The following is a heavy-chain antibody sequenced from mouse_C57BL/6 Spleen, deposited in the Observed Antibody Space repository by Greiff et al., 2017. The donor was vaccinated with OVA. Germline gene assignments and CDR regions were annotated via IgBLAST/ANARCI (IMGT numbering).Heavy chain of an antibody. Sequence: EVQLQQSGPELVKPGASVKMSCKASGYTFTDYNMHWVKQSHGKSLEWIGYINPNNGGTSYNQKFKGKATLTVNKSSSTAYMELRSLTSEESAVYYCARDYYGSSYDWYFDIWGTGTTVTVSS. J-gene: IGHJ1*03. CDR3: ARDYYGSSYDWYFDI. V-gene: IGHV1-22*01. CDR1: GYTFTDYN. CDR2: INPNNGGT. D-gene: IGHD1-1*01.